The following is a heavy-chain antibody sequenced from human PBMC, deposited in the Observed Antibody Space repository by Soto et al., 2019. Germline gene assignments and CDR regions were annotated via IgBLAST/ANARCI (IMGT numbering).Heavy chain of an antibody. D-gene: IGHD2-2*02. J-gene: IGHJ5*02. Sequence: SETLSLTCTVSGGSISSGGYYWSWIRQHPGKGLEWIGYIYYSGSTYYNPSLKSRVTISVDTSKNQFSLKLSSVTAADTAVYYCARDRGYCSSTICYTERYNWFDPWGQGTLVTVSS. CDR3: ARDRGYCSSTICYTERYNWFDP. V-gene: IGHV4-31*03. CDR2: IYYSGST. CDR1: GGSISSGGYY.